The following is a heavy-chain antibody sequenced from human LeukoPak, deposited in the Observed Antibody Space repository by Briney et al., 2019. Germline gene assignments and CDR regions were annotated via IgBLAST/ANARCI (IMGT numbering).Heavy chain of an antibody. CDR2: IYYSGTT. D-gene: IGHD6-13*01. J-gene: IGHJ6*03. CDR3: ARVGPEYSSSWGLYYMDV. V-gene: IGHV4-39*07. Sequence: SETLSLTCTVSGGSISSSPYYWGWIRQPPGKGLEWIGSIYYSGTTHYNPSLESRVTISVDTSKNQFSLKLSSVTAADTAVYYCARVGPEYSSSWGLYYMDVWGKGTTVTVSS. CDR1: GGSISSSPYY.